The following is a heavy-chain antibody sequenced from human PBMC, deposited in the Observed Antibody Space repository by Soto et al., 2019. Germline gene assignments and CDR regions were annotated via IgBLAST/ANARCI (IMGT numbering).Heavy chain of an antibody. CDR1: GFPFSNAW. CDR2: IKSKIDGGTT. Sequence: AGGSLSLSCAASGFPFSNAWMNWVRQAPGKGLEWVGRIKSKIDGGTTDYAAPVKGRFTISRDDSKNTLYLQMNSLKTEDTAVYYCTTDSMHYYGSGLQNFDYWGQGTLVTVSS. D-gene: IGHD3-10*01. J-gene: IGHJ4*02. CDR3: TTDSMHYYGSGLQNFDY. V-gene: IGHV3-15*07.